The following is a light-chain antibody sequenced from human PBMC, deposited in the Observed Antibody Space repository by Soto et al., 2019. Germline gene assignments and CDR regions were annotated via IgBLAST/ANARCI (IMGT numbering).Light chain of an antibody. CDR3: KEYEYWRPMA. Sequence: EIVMTQSPATLSVSPGEGVTLSCRASQSVSSNLAWYQQRPGQAPRLLIYGASTRATGMPARFRGSGCGCEFTRTAGSLLCECVAFDFFKEYEYWRPMAVGQGTRLEIK. CDR2: GAS. J-gene: IGKJ5*01. V-gene: IGKV3-15*01. CDR1: QSVSSN.